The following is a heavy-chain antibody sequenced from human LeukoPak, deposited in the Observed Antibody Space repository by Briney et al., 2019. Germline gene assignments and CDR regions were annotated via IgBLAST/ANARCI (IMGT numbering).Heavy chain of an antibody. V-gene: IGHV3-53*01. Sequence: PGGSLRLSCAASGFTVITNDMTWVRQAPGKGLKWVSVLYSDGNTKYADSVQGRFTISKDNSKNTLYLEMNSLSDDDTAVYYCARGVEPLAANTLAYWGQGTLV. J-gene: IGHJ4*02. CDR3: ARGVEPLAANTLAY. CDR2: LYSDGNT. D-gene: IGHD1-14*01. CDR1: GFTVITND.